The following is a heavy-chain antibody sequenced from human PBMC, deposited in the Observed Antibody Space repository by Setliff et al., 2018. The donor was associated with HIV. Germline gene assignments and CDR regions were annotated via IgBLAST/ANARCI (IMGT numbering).Heavy chain of an antibody. D-gene: IGHD5-12*01. CDR3: ARVGRNFVATMSADYYYYMDV. CDR1: GFPFSSYG. CDR2: ISAYNGKT. V-gene: IGHV1-18*01. Sequence: GASVKVSCKASGFPFSSYGISWVRQAPGQGLEWMGWISAYNGKTEYAQNFQGRVTMTTDISTSTAWTSTSTAYMELRSLRSDDTAVYYCARVGRNFVATMSADYYYYMDVWGKGTTVTVSS. J-gene: IGHJ6*03.